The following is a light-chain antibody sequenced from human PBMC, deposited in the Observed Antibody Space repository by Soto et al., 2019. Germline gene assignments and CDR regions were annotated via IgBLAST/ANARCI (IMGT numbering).Light chain of an antibody. CDR3: QQSHNWTWT. CDR2: GAS. Sequence: EIVMTQSPATLSVSQGERARLFCRASQSVSSNLAWFQKKPGQAPRLLMYGASTRATGIPARFSRSGSGTEFTLTLRRLQSEDCAVYDGQQSHNWTWTFCPGTKVDIK. J-gene: IGKJ1*01. V-gene: IGKV3-15*01. CDR1: QSVSSN.